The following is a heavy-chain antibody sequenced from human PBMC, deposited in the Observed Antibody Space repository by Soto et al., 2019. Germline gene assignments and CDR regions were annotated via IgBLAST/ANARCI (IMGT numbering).Heavy chain of an antibody. CDR2: ISYDGSNK. CDR1: GFTFSSYA. J-gene: IGHJ4*02. CDR3: ARDRAPSSSGYSLVEPETPDY. Sequence: QVQLVESGGGVVQPGRSLRLSCAASGFTFSSYAMHWVRQAPGKGLEWVAVISYDGSNKYYADSVKGRFTISRDNSKNTLYLQMNSLRAEDTAVYYCARDRAPSSSGYSLVEPETPDYWGQGTLVTVSS. V-gene: IGHV3-30-3*01. D-gene: IGHD3-22*01.